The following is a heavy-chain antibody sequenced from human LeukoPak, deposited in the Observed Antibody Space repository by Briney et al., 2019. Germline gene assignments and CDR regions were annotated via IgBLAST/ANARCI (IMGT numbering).Heavy chain of an antibody. CDR1: GGSLSSSSYY. V-gene: IGHV4-39*01. D-gene: IGHD4-17*01. CDR3: ASPGPSTTVTPFDY. Sequence: PSETLSLTCTVSGGSLSSSSYYWGWIRQPPGRGLEWIGNIYYSGNTFYNPSLESRVTISVDTSKNQFSLKLTSVTAADTAVYYCASPGPSTTVTPFDYWGQGTLVTVSS. CDR2: IYYSGNT. J-gene: IGHJ4*02.